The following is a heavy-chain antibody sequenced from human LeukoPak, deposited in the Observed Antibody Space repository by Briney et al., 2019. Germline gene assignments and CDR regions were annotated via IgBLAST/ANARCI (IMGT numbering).Heavy chain of an antibody. D-gene: IGHD2-2*02. CDR3: AKETRYCSSTSCYTDY. CDR1: GFTFSSYA. V-gene: IGHV3-23*01. CDR2: ISGSGDST. Sequence: PGGSLRLSCAASGFTFSSYAMSWVRQAPGKGLEWVSAISGSGDSTYYADSVKGRFTISRDRPTNTLYLQMNSLRAEDTAVYYCAKETRYCSSTSCYTDYWGQGTLVTVSS. J-gene: IGHJ4*02.